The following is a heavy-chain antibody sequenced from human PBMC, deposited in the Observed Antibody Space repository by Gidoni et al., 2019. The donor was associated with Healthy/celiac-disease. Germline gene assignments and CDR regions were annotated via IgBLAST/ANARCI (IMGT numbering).Heavy chain of an antibody. CDR2: INHSGST. D-gene: IGHD6-13*01. J-gene: IGHJ4*02. CDR1: GGSFSGYY. CDR3: ARALIAAAGTKSDFDY. V-gene: IGHV4-34*01. Sequence: QAQLQQWGAGLLKPSETLSLTCAVYGGSFSGYYWSWIRQPPGKGMEWIGEINHSGSTNYNPSLKSRVTISVDTSKNQFSLKLSSVTAADTAVYYCARALIAAAGTKSDFDYWGQGTLVTVSS.